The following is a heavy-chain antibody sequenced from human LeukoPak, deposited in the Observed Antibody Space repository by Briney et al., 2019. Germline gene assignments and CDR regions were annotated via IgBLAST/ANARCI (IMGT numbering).Heavy chain of an antibody. CDR3: VSGLVGTTNF. CDR1: GFTFSSYW. V-gene: IGHV3-74*01. CDR2: ISGDGSST. Sequence: GGSLRLSCTASGFTFSSYWMYWVRQAPGKGLVWVSRISGDGSSTNYADSVKGRFTISRDNAESTLYLQMNSLRAEDTAVYYCVSGLVGTTNFWGQGTLVTVSS. D-gene: IGHD1-26*01. J-gene: IGHJ4*02.